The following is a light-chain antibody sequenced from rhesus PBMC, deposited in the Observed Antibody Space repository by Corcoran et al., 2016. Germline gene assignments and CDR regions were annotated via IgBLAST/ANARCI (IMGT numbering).Light chain of an antibody. J-gene: IGKJ2*01. CDR2: SAS. CDR1: QAISNA. Sequence: DIHMTQSPSSLSASVGDKVTITCRASQAISNALAWFQQKPGKAPKLLIYSASNLQSGVPSRFSGSVSGTDFTLTISSMQPENFAVYYCQQRNSYPYSFGRGTKVEIK. CDR3: QQRNSYPYS. V-gene: IGKV1-33*01.